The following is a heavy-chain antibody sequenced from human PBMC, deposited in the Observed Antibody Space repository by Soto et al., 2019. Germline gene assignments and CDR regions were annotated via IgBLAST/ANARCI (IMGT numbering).Heavy chain of an antibody. V-gene: IGHV3-53*04. D-gene: IGHD2-15*01. CDR2: IYSGGST. CDR1: GFSFSGYT. J-gene: IGHJ4*02. Sequence: PGGSLRLSCAASGFSFSGYTMNWVRQAQGKGLEWVSVIYSGGSTYYADSVKGRFTISRHNSKNTLYLQMNSLRAEDTAVYYCARARPDYSHPLGFDYWGQGTLVTVSS. CDR3: ARARPDYSHPLGFDY.